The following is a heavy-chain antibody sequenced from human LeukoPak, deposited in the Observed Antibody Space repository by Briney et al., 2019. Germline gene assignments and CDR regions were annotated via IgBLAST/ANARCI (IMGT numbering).Heavy chain of an antibody. V-gene: IGHV3-23*01. CDR2: ISGSGGST. D-gene: IGHD6-19*01. CDR3: AKHSSGWYEYYFDY. Sequence: GGSLRLSCAASGFTFSNDWMNWVRQAPGKGLEWVSAISGSGGSTYYADSVKGRFTISRHNSKNTLYLQMNSLRAEDTAVYYCAKHSSGWYEYYFDYWGQGTLVTVSS. CDR1: GFTFSNDW. J-gene: IGHJ4*02.